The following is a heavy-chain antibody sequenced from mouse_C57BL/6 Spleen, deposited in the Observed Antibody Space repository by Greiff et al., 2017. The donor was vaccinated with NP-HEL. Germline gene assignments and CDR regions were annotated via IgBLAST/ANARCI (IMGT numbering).Heavy chain of an antibody. CDR1: GYAFTNYL. J-gene: IGHJ3*01. Sequence: VKRVESGAELVRPGTSVKVSCKASGYAFTNYLIEWVKQRPGQGLEWIGVINPGSGGTNYNEKFKGKATLTADKSSSTAYMQLSSLTSEDSAVYFCAREDDGYDVGFAYWGQGTLVTVSA. CDR3: AREDDGYDVGFAY. D-gene: IGHD2-2*01. CDR2: INPGSGGT. V-gene: IGHV1-54*01.